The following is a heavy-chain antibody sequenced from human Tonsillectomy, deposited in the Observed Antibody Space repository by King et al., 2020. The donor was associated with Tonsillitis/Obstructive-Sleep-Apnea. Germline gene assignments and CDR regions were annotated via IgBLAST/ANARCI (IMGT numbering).Heavy chain of an antibody. CDR2: IYYTGST. V-gene: IGHV4-59*08. Sequence: LQLQESGPGLVKSSETLSLTCTVSGGSISSYYWSWIRQPPGKGLEWIGYIYYTGSTNYNPSLQSRVTISVDTSKNLFSLKLSSVTAADTAVYYCARHKVATSLRTYYFDYWGQGTLVTVSS. J-gene: IGHJ4*02. CDR3: ARHKVATSLRTYYFDY. CDR1: GGSISSYY. D-gene: IGHD5-12*01.